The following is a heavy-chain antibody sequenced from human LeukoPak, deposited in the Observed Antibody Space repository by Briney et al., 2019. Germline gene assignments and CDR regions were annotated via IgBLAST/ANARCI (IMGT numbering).Heavy chain of an antibody. CDR3: ARDGLEGDWFDP. CDR1: GFTFSSYE. Sequence: GGSLRLSCAASGFTFSSYEMNWVRQAPGKGLEWVSYISSSGSTIYYADSVKGRFTISRDNAKNSLYLQMNSLRAEDTAVYYCARDGLEGDWFDPWGQGTLVTVSS. V-gene: IGHV3-48*03. CDR2: ISSSGSTI. J-gene: IGHJ5*02. D-gene: IGHD3/OR15-3a*01.